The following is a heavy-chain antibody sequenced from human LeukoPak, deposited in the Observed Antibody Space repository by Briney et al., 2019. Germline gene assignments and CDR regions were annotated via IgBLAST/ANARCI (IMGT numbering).Heavy chain of an antibody. CDR2: INSDGSST. D-gene: IGHD1-14*01. CDR3: ARVSTLTPYYYYGMDV. V-gene: IGHV3-74*01. CDR1: GFTFSSYW. J-gene: IGHJ6*02. Sequence: GGSLRLSCAASGFTFSSYWMHWVRQAPGKGLVWVSRINSDGSSTSYADSVKGRFTISRDNAKSTLYLQMNSLRAEDTAVYYCARVSTLTPYYYYGMDVWGQGTTVTVSS.